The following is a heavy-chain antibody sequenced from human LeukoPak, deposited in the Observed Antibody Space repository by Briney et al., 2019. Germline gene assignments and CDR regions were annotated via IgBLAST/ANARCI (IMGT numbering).Heavy chain of an antibody. Sequence: ASVQVSCKASGYIFTGYYMHWVRQAAGQGVEWMGRINTNSGGTNYAQKFQGRVTMTRDTSISTAYMELSRLRSGDTAVYYCARYDYVWGSYRTPGDYWGQGTLVTVSS. D-gene: IGHD3-16*02. J-gene: IGHJ4*02. CDR1: GYIFTGYY. CDR2: INTNSGGT. V-gene: IGHV1-2*06. CDR3: ARYDYVWGSYRTPGDY.